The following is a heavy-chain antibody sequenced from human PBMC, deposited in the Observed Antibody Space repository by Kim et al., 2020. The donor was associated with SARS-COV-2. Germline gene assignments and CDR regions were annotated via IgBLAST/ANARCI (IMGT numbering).Heavy chain of an antibody. CDR2: ISGNGAGT. Sequence: GGSLRLSCAASGLTFSAYAMSWLRQAPGKGLEWVSGISGNGAGTFYADSVKGRYTISRDNSKRTLFLQMSSLRAEDTAIYYCAKGTSAYYWRFDSWCQG. D-gene: IGHD5-12*01. CDR3: AKGTSAYYWRFDS. J-gene: IGHJ5*01. V-gene: IGHV3-23*01. CDR1: GLTFSAYA.